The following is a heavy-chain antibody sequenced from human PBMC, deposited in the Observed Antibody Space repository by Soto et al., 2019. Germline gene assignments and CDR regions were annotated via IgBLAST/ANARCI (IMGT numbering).Heavy chain of an antibody. Sequence: PGESLKIACKGSGYSFTSYWIGWVRQMPGKGLEWMGVIYPGDSDTRYSPSFQGQVTISADKSISTAYLQWSSLEAADTAMYYCSSRVITAAAGKYYSYRMDVGGQGTTVPMSS. J-gene: IGHJ6*01. CDR2: IYPGDSDT. V-gene: IGHV5-51*01. D-gene: IGHD6-13*01. CDR1: GYSFTSYW. CDR3: SSRVITAAAGKYYSYRMDV.